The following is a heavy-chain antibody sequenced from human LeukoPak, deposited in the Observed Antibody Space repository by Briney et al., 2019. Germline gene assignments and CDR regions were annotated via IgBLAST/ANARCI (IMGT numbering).Heavy chain of an antibody. CDR2: INSDGSST. CDR1: GFTFSTYW. V-gene: IGHV3-74*01. Sequence: PGGSLRLSCAASGFTFSTYWMNWVRQAPGKGLVWVSPINSDGSSTSYADSVRGRFTISRDNAKNTLYLQMNSLRVEDTAVYYCARLVWLDRNFDYWGQGTLLTVSS. CDR3: ARLVWLDRNFDY. D-gene: IGHD6-19*01. J-gene: IGHJ4*02.